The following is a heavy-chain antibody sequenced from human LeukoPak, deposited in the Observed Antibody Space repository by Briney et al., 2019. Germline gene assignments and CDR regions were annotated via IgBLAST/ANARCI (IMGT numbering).Heavy chain of an antibody. D-gene: IGHD3-10*01. CDR3: ARGYSLYYRYFQH. V-gene: IGHV4-61*02. Sequence: PSQTLSLTCTVSGGSISSGSYYWSWIRQPAGKGLEWIGRIYTSGSTNYNPSLKSRVTISVDTSKNQFSLKLSSVTAADTAVYYCARGYSLYYRYFQHWGQGTLVTVSS. CDR1: GGSISSGSYY. CDR2: IYTSGST. J-gene: IGHJ1*01.